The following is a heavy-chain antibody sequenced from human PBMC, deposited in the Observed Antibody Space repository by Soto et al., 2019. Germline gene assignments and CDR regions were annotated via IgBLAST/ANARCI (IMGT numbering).Heavy chain of an antibody. CDR1: GFTLSSYG. D-gene: IGHD6-13*01. J-gene: IGHJ5*02. CDR2: IWYGGSNK. V-gene: IGHV3-33*01. Sequence: PGGSLRLSCAASGFTLSSYGMHWVRQAPGKGLEWVAVIWYGGSNKYYADSVKGRFTISRDNSKNTLYLQMNSLRAEDTAVYYCARDNSSSWYGQTNWFDPWGQGTLVTVSS. CDR3: ARDNSSSWYGQTNWFDP.